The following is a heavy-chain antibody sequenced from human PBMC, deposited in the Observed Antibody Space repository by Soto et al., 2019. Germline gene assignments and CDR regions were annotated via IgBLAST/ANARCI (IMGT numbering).Heavy chain of an antibody. Sequence: QVQLVQSGAEVKKPGASVKVSCKASGYTFTSYYMHWVRQAPGQGLEWMGIINPSGGSTSYAQKCQGRVTMTRDTSKITVYRELSSLRSEDTAVYDCARSPTTPATFDPWGQGTLVTVAS. V-gene: IGHV1-46*01. CDR2: INPSGGST. CDR1: GYTFTSYY. D-gene: IGHD5-12*01. J-gene: IGHJ5*02. CDR3: ARSPTTPATFDP.